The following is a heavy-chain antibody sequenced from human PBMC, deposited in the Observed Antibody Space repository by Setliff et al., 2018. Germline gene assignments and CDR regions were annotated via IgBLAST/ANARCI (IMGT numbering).Heavy chain of an antibody. D-gene: IGHD3-10*01. Sequence: PSETLSLTCAVYGGSFSGYYWTWIRQPPGKGLEWIGEINHSGSTNYNPSLKSRVTISVDTSKNQFSLKLSSVTAADTAVYYCARGKGSWVFLRWFDPWGQGTLVTVSS. J-gene: IGHJ5*02. CDR3: ARGKGSWVFLRWFDP. CDR1: GGSFSGYY. V-gene: IGHV4-34*01. CDR2: INHSGST.